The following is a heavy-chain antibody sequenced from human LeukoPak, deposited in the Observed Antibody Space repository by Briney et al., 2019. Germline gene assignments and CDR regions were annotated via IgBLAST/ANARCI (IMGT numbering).Heavy chain of an antibody. CDR1: GYSFTRYW. Sequence: GESLKISCKGSGYSFTRYWIGWVRQMPGEGLEWMGIIYPSDSDTRYSPSFQGQVTISADKSNSTVYLQWSSLKASDTAMYYCARLLRNIAAAVYFFDYWGQGTLVTVSS. J-gene: IGHJ4*02. V-gene: IGHV5-51*01. D-gene: IGHD6-13*01. CDR3: ARLLRNIAAAVYFFDY. CDR2: IYPSDSDT.